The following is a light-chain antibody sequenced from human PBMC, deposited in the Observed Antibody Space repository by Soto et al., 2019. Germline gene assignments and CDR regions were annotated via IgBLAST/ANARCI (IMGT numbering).Light chain of an antibody. CDR1: QSVLYISNNKNY. J-gene: IGKJ4*02. V-gene: IGKV4-1*01. CDR3: QQYYTSLT. Sequence: DIVMTQSPDSLAVSLGERATINCKSSQSVLYISNNKNYLAWYQQKPGQPPKLLIYWASTRESGVPDRFSGSGSETDFTLTICSLQAGDVAVYYCQQYYTSLTFGGGTKVEI. CDR2: WAS.